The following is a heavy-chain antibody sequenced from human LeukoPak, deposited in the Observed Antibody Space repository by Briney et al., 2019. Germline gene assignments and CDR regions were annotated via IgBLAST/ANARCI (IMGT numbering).Heavy chain of an antibody. J-gene: IGHJ4*02. CDR1: GFTFSSYW. CDR3: VKRGWIHILDY. V-gene: IGHV3-7*01. Sequence: GGSLRLSCTASGFTFSSYWMTWVRQAPGKELEWVANIKHDGNEKYYADSVVGRLTISRDNAKNSLFLQMNNVRAEDMAVYYCVKRGWIHILDYWGQGTLVTVSS. D-gene: IGHD5-18*01. CDR2: IKHDGNEK.